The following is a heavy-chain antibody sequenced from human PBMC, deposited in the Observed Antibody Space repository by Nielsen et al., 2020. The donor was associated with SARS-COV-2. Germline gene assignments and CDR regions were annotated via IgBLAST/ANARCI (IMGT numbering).Heavy chain of an antibody. D-gene: IGHD6-19*01. CDR1: GFTFSSYA. J-gene: IGHJ4*02. Sequence: GESLKIPCAASGFTFSSYAMSWVRQAPGKGLEWVSAISGSGGSTYYADSVKGRFTISRDNSKNTLYLQMNSLRAEDTAVYYCAKGYSSGPDYWGQGTLVTVSS. CDR2: ISGSGGST. CDR3: AKGYSSGPDY. V-gene: IGHV3-23*01.